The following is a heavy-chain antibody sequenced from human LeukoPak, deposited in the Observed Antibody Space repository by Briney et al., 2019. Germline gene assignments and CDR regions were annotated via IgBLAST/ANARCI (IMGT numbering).Heavy chain of an antibody. J-gene: IGHJ4*02. CDR3: ARGDYGATTFDY. V-gene: IGHV3-48*01. D-gene: IGHD4-17*01. Sequence: GGSLRLSCAASRFTFSSYTMNWVRQAPGKGLEWVSYISSGSSTIYYADSVKGRFTISRDNAKNSLYLQMNSLRAEDTAVYYCARGDYGATTFDYWGQGTLVTVSS. CDR1: RFTFSSYT. CDR2: ISSGSSTI.